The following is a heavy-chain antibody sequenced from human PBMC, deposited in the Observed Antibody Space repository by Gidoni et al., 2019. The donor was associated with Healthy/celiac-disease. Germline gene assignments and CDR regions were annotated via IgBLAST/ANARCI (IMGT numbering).Heavy chain of an antibody. D-gene: IGHD5-18*01. J-gene: IGHJ4*02. V-gene: IGHV3-30*18. CDR1: GSTVSSYG. CDR3: AKDRADTAMAGDY. Sequence: QVQLVESGGGVVPPGRSLSPSCAASGSTVSSYGMHWVRQAPGTGLGWLAVRSYEGSNKSYADSVKGRFTISRDNSKTTLYLQMNSLRAEDAAVYYCAKDRADTAMAGDYWGQGTLVTVSS. CDR2: RSYEGSNK.